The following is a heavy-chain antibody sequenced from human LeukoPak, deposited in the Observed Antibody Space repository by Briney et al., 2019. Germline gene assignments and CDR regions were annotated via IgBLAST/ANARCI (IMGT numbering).Heavy chain of an antibody. CDR2: INPSGGST. CDR1: GYTFTSYY. V-gene: IGHV1-46*01. J-gene: IGHJ4*02. D-gene: IGHD1-26*01. CDR3: ARLPVGATSWTDY. Sequence: GASVKVSCKASGYTFTSYYVHWVRQAPGQGLEWMGIINPSGGSTSYAQKFQGRVTMTRDMSTSTVYMEQSSLRSEDTAVYYCARLPVGATSWTDYWGQGTLVTVSS.